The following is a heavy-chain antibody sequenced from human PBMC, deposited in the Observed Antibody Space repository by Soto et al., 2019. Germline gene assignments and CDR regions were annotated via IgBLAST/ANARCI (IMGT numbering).Heavy chain of an antibody. CDR3: EKDLLNIAAGRNRGDYYFSMDV. J-gene: IGHJ6*02. Sequence: GGSLRLSCAASGFTFDDYAMHWVRQAPGKGLEWVSGISWDSGSIGYADSVKGRFTISRDNAKNSLYLQMNSLRAEDTALYYCEKDLLNIAAGRNRGDYYFSMDVRGQRTTVTVSS. V-gene: IGHV3-9*01. CDR1: GFTFDDYA. D-gene: IGHD6-13*01. CDR2: ISWDSGSI.